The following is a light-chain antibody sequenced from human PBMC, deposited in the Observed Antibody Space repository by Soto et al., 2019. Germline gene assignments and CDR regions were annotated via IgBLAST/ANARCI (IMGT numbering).Light chain of an antibody. CDR1: QTVITY. V-gene: IGKV3-11*01. J-gene: IGKJ4*01. Sequence: EFVLTQSPATLSLSPGERATLSCRASQTVITYLAWYQQKPGQAPRLPIFDATKRVTGIPARFSGSGSGTDFTLTISSLEPEDFAVYYCQQRGTFGGGTKVEIK. CDR3: QQRGT. CDR2: DAT.